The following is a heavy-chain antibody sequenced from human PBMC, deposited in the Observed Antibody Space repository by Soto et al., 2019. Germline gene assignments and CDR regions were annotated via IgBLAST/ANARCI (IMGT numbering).Heavy chain of an antibody. V-gene: IGHV3-33*01. D-gene: IGHD1-1*01. Sequence: QVQLVESGGGVVQPGRSLRLSCAASGFIFSSYGMHWVRQTPGKGLEWVAVIWYDGSNEYYADYVKGRFTISRDNSKNTLYLQMNSLRAEDTAVYYCARDQLTRVAHYYGMDVWGQGTTVTVSS. J-gene: IGHJ6*02. CDR2: IWYDGSNE. CDR3: ARDQLTRVAHYYGMDV. CDR1: GFIFSSYG.